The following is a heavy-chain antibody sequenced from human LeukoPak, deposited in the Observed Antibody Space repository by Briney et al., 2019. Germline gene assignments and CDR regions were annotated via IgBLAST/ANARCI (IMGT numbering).Heavy chain of an antibody. CDR1: GGSVSSSDYY. D-gene: IGHD3-22*01. CDR3: ARGQYHYDTSGHDFGY. J-gene: IGHJ4*02. V-gene: IGHV4-31*11. CDR2: VYYNGRT. Sequence: PSQTLSLSCAVSGGSVSSSDYYWHWIRQHTGKGLEWVGYVYYNGRTFYNPSLRSRVTFSVDTSKNQFSLELTSVTAADTAVYFCARGQYHYDTSGHDFGYWGQGTLVTVSS.